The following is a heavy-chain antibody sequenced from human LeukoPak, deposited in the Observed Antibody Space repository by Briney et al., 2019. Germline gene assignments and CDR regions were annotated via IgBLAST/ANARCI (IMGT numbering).Heavy chain of an antibody. D-gene: IGHD2-15*01. CDR3: AKVSGSGGTKYQPFDY. V-gene: IGHV3-23*01. J-gene: IGHJ4*02. Sequence: GGSLRLSCAASGFTFSSYVMSWVRQAPGKGLEWVSAISGSGGSTYYADSVKGRFTISRDNSKNTLYLQMNSLRAEDTAVYYCAKVSGSGGTKYQPFDYWGQGTLVTVSS. CDR1: GFTFSSYV. CDR2: ISGSGGST.